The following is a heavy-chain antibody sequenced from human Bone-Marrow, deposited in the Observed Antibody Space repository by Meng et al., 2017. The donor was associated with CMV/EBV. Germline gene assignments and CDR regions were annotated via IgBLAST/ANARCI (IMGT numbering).Heavy chain of an antibody. CDR1: GFSFSHHS. D-gene: IGHD3-3*01. CDR3: ARDTEYYDFWSGYSGGSYYYYGMDV. V-gene: IGHV3-21*06. J-gene: IGHJ6*02. CDR2: ISSSAIDT. Sequence: ESLKISWAASGFSFSHHSINWVRQATGKGLEWVSSISSSAIDTYYADLVKGRFTISRDNAQSSLYLQMDSLRVEDTAIYFCARDTEYYDFWSGYSGGSYYYYGMDVWGQGATVTVSS.